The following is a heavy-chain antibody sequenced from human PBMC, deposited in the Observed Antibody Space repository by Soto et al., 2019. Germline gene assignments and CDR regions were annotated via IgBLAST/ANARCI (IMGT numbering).Heavy chain of an antibody. V-gene: IGHV1-2*02. Sequence: GASVKVSCKASGYSLTEYYLHWVRQAPGQGLEWMGWINPTTGGTTYAQKFEGRVTMTRDRSVNTAYMELSRLRSDDTALYFCARASGRPLTVYDPLGFWGQGSLVTVYS. CDR2: INPTTGGT. CDR1: GYSLTEYY. CDR3: ARASGRPLTVYDPLGF. D-gene: IGHD2-8*01. J-gene: IGHJ4*02.